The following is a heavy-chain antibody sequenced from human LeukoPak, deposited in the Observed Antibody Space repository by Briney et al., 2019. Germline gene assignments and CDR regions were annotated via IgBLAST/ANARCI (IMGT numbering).Heavy chain of an antibody. Sequence: HSQTLSLTCAISGDSVSSNSAAWNWIRQSPSRGLEWLGRTFYRSKWKNDYAVSVKSRIRINPDTSKNQFSLQLSSVTPEDTAVYYCARVVGGSPDYWGQGTLVTVSS. D-gene: IGHD2-15*01. CDR2: TFYRSKWKN. CDR1: GDSVSSNSAA. CDR3: ARVVGGSPDY. V-gene: IGHV6-1*01. J-gene: IGHJ4*02.